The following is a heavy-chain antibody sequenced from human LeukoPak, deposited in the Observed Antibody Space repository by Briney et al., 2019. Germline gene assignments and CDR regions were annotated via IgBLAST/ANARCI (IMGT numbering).Heavy chain of an antibody. D-gene: IGHD6-13*01. CDR2: IDPSDSYT. CDR1: GYSFTIYW. V-gene: IGHV5-10-1*01. CDR3: ARHGSSAGPFHY. Sequence: GEPLQFSCKGSGYSFTIYWISWVRQMPGKALEWVGWIDPSDSYTNYRPSFQGHVTISADKSLSTAYLQWSSLEAPDTARYYWARHGSSAGPFHYWGQGTLVTVSS. J-gene: IGHJ4*02.